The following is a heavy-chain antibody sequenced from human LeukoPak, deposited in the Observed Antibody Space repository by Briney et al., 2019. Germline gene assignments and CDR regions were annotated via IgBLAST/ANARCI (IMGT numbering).Heavy chain of an antibody. CDR2: SRNKANSYTT. CDR3: ARSFRSSDSSGYYFDY. CDR1: GFTFSDHY. V-gene: IGHV3-72*01. J-gene: IGHJ4*02. D-gene: IGHD3-22*01. Sequence: GGSLRLSCAASGFTFSDHYMDWVRQAPGKGLEWVGRSRNKANSYTTEYAASVKGRFTISRDDSKNSLYLQMNSQKTEDTAVYYCARSFRSSDSSGYYFDYWGQGTLVTVSS.